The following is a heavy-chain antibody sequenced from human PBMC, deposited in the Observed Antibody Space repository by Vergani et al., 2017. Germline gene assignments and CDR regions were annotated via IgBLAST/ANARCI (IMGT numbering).Heavy chain of an antibody. D-gene: IGHD3-10*01. CDR3: AKDGPGYGSGNDWYFDL. V-gene: IGHV3-30*18. J-gene: IGHJ2*01. Sequence: QVQLVESGGGVVQPGRSLRLSCAASGFTFSSYGMHWVRQAPGKGLEWVAVISYDGSNKYYADSVKGRFTISRDNSKNTLYLQMNSLRAEDTAVYYCAKDGPGYGSGNDWYFDLWGRGTLVTVSS. CDR1: GFTFSSYG. CDR2: ISYDGSNK.